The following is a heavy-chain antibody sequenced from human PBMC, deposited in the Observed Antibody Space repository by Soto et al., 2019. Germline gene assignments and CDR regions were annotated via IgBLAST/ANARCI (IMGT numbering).Heavy chain of an antibody. J-gene: IGHJ4*02. CDR3: ARKRVATDFDY. CDR2: IYHSGST. Sequence: SETLSLTCAVYGGSFSGYYWSWIRQPPGKGLEWIGEIYHSGSTNYNPSLKSRVTISVDTSKNQFSLKLSSVTAADTAVYYCARKRVATDFDYWGQGTLVTVSS. D-gene: IGHD5-12*01. CDR1: GGSFSGYY. V-gene: IGHV4-34*01.